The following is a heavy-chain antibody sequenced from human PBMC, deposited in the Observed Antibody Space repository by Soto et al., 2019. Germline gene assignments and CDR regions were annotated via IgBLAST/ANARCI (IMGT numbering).Heavy chain of an antibody. J-gene: IGHJ4*02. V-gene: IGHV3-23*01. Sequence: GSLRLSCAASGLTFSTYVMSWVRQAPGKGLEWVSIFGGSGGRTYYADSVKGRFTISRDDSKNTLYLQMNSLRAEDTAVYYYAKSTMVDIFAYWGQGTLVTVSS. CDR3: AKSTMVDIFAY. CDR1: GLTFSTYV. CDR2: FGGSGGRT. D-gene: IGHD3-10*01.